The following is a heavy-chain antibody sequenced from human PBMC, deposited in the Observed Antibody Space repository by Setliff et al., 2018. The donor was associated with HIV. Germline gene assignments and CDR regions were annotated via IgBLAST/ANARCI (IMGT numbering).Heavy chain of an antibody. CDR3: ARGHLDYNFWDEVLGNWFDP. D-gene: IGHD3-3*01. Sequence: ASVKVSCKASGSTFSTYDINWVRQAPGQGPEWMGWMNPNSGNTGYAPKFQGRVTMTRNTSIRTAYMELSSLRSEDTAVYYCARGHLDYNFWDEVLGNWFDPWGQGTLVTVSS. CDR1: GSTFSTYD. J-gene: IGHJ5*02. V-gene: IGHV1-8*01. CDR2: MNPNSGNT.